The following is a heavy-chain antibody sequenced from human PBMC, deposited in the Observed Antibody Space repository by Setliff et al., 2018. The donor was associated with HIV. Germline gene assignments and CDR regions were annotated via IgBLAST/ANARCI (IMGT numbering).Heavy chain of an antibody. CDR3: AKDSYRASRGSYYFDY. Sequence: GGSLRLSCAASGFTFNSYAMSWVRQAPGKGLEWVSTISYTDESTYYADSVKGRFTISRDKSKNTLYLQMNTLRADDTAVYYCAKDSYRASRGSYYFDYWGQGTLVTVSS. D-gene: IGHD3-10*01. V-gene: IGHV3-23*01. CDR2: ISYTDEST. J-gene: IGHJ4*02. CDR1: GFTFNSYA.